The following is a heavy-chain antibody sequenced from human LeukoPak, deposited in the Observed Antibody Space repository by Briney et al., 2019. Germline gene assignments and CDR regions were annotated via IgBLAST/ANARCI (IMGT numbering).Heavy chain of an antibody. D-gene: IGHD6-13*01. J-gene: IGHJ5*02. CDR2: TYYRSKWYN. CDR3: ARGGIAAAGTNWFDP. Sequence: PSQTLSLTCAISGDSVSSNSAAWNWIRQSPSRGLEWLVRTYYRSKWYNDYAVSVKSRITINPDTSKNQFSLQLNSVTPEDTAVYYCARGGIAAAGTNWFDPWGQGTLVTVSS. V-gene: IGHV6-1*01. CDR1: GDSVSSNSAA.